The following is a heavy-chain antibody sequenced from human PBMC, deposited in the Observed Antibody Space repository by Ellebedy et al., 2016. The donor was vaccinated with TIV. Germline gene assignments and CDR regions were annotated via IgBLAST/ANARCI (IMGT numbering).Heavy chain of an antibody. CDR3: AKSHGYSYGVGTFDY. CDR2: ISSSSSTI. J-gene: IGHJ4*02. V-gene: IGHV3-11*01. D-gene: IGHD5-18*01. Sequence: GESLKISXAASGFTFSDYYMSWIRQAPGKGLEGVSYISSSSSTIYYADSVKGRFTISRDNAKNTLYLQMNSLRAEDTAVYYCAKSHGYSYGVGTFDYWGQGTLVTVSS. CDR1: GFTFSDYY.